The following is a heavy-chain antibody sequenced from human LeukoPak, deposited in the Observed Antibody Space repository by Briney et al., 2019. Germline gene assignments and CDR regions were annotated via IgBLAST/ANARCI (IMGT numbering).Heavy chain of an antibody. Sequence: SGTLSLTCTVSGGSISSYYWSWIRQPAGRGLEWIGRIYTSGSTNYNPSLKSRVTMSVDTSKNQFSLKLSSVTAADTAVYYCARDWESLTGYFSVNWFDPWGQGTLVTVSS. J-gene: IGHJ5*02. V-gene: IGHV4-4*07. CDR1: GGSISSYY. D-gene: IGHD3-9*01. CDR3: ARDWESLTGYFSVNWFDP. CDR2: IYTSGST.